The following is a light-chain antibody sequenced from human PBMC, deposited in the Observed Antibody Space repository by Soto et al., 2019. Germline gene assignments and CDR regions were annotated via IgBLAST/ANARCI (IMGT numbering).Light chain of an antibody. CDR1: QSIFSS. Sequence: IQMTQSPSSLSASVGDRVTITCRAGQSIFSSLNWYQQRPGKAPTLLIYAASSLQSGVPSRFRGSGYGTDFALTITSLKPEDFATYYCQQSYNSPPITFGQGTRLAIK. CDR3: QQSYNSPPIT. CDR2: AAS. J-gene: IGKJ5*01. V-gene: IGKV1-39*01.